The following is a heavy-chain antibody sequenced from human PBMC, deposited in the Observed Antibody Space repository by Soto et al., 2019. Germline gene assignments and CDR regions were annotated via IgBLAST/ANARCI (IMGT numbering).Heavy chain of an antibody. CDR3: ARDWSYSYPS. CDR2: INSDGTTT. V-gene: IGHV3-74*01. D-gene: IGHD5-18*01. CDR1: GLVASGLTFGNTW. Sequence: EVQLVESGGGLVQPGGSLRLSCVASGLVASGLTFGNTWMHWVRQPPGKGLVWVSYINSDGTTTTYADSVKGRFTISRDNAKNTVFLQMDNLRVEDTAVYYCARDWSYSYPSWGQGTLVTVSS. J-gene: IGHJ4*02.